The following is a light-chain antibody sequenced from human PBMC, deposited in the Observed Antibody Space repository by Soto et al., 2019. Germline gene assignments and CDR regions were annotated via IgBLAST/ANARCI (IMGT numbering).Light chain of an antibody. Sequence: EIVLTQSPGTLSLSPGERATLSCRASQSVSSSYLAWYQQKPGQAPRLLIYGASSRATGIPDRFAGSGSGTDFTLTISRLELEDFAVYYCQQYGSSPVTFGQGTRLEIK. CDR2: GAS. J-gene: IGKJ5*01. CDR3: QQYGSSPVT. V-gene: IGKV3-20*01. CDR1: QSVSSSY.